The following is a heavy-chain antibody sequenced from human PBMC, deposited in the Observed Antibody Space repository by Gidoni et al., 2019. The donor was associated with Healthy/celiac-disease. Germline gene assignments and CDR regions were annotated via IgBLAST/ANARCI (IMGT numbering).Heavy chain of an antibody. CDR3: ARDYCSGGSCYGGRAFDI. Sequence: QVQLVQSGAAVKKTGASVKVSCEASGYTFTIYYIYLVRQATGQGLEWMGWMNPNRGNTGYAQKFQGRVTMTRNTSISTAYMKLSSLRSEDTAVYYCARDYCSGGSCYGGRAFDIWGQGTMVTVSS. V-gene: IGHV1-8*01. CDR2: MNPNRGNT. J-gene: IGHJ3*02. CDR1: GYTFTIYY. D-gene: IGHD2-15*01.